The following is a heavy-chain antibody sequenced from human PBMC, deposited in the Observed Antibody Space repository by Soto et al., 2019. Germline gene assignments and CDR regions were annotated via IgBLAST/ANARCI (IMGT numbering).Heavy chain of an antibody. Sequence: QVQLQESGPGLVKPSQTLSLTCTVSGGSISSGGYYWSWIRQHPGKGLEWIGYIYYSGSTYYNPSLKSRVTISVDTSKNQFSLKLSSVTAADTAVYYCASPGYCSGGSCNTISAFDIWGQGTMVTVSS. D-gene: IGHD2-15*01. CDR1: GGSISSGGYY. CDR3: ASPGYCSGGSCNTISAFDI. J-gene: IGHJ3*02. V-gene: IGHV4-31*03. CDR2: IYYSGST.